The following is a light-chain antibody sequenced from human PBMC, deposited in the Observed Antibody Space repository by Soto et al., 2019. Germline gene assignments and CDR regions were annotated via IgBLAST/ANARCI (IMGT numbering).Light chain of an antibody. V-gene: IGKV3-20*01. CDR3: QQYDTSPFT. CDR1: QSVTRKY. J-gene: IGKJ4*01. CDR2: GAS. Sequence: EIVLTQSPGTLSLSPGARATLSCRASQSVTRKYLAWYQQTPGQAPRLLIYGASNRATGIPDRFSGSGSGTDFTLTISRLEPEDFAVYSCQQYDTSPFTFGGGAKVEI.